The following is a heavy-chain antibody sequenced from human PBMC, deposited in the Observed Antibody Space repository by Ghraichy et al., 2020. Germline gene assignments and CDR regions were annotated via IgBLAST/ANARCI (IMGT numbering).Heavy chain of an antibody. CDR2: IKSKTDGGTT. CDR3: TTRLLLRFLEWFRMDV. J-gene: IGHJ6*02. V-gene: IGHV3-15*01. CDR1: GFTFSNAW. D-gene: IGHD3-3*01. Sequence: GESLNISCAASGFTFSNAWMSWVRQAPGKGLEWVGRIKSKTDGGTTDYAAPVKGRFTISRDDSKNTLYLQMNSLKTEDTAVYYCTTRLLLRFLEWFRMDVWGQGTTVTVSS.